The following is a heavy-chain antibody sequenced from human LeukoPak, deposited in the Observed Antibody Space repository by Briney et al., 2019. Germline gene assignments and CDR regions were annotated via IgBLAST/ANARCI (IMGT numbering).Heavy chain of an antibody. CDR3: AKDEQLAFDY. CDR1: GFTFSSYG. J-gene: IGHJ4*02. V-gene: IGHV3-30*18. Sequence: PGGSLRLSCAASGFTFSSYGMHWVRQAPGKGLEWVAVISYDGSNKYYADSVKGRFTISRDNSKNTLYLQMNSLRAEDTAMYYCAKDEQLAFDYWGQGTLVTVSS. D-gene: IGHD6-6*01. CDR2: ISYDGSNK.